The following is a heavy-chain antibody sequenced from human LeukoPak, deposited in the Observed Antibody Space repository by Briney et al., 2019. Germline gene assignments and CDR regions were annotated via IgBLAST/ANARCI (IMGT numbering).Heavy chain of an antibody. V-gene: IGHV3-33*01. Sequence: GGSLRLSCAASGFTFSSYGMHWVRQAPGKGLEWVAGIWYDGSNKYCADSVKGRFTISRDSPKNRLYLQMTSLRAEDTAVYYYARAEGYYDSSGYLDYWGQGTLVTVSS. J-gene: IGHJ4*02. CDR2: IWYDGSNK. CDR1: GFTFSSYG. D-gene: IGHD3-22*01. CDR3: ARAEGYYDSSGYLDY.